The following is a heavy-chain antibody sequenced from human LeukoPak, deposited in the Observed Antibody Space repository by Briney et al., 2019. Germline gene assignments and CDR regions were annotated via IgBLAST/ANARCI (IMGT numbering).Heavy chain of an antibody. J-gene: IGHJ6*03. V-gene: IGHV4-38-2*02. CDR3: ARESGGWQWFGRPAGYYYMDV. Sequence: SETLSPTCAVSGYSISSGYYWAWIRQPPGKGLVWIGSIYHSGSTYYNPSLKSRVTISVDTSKNQFSLKLSSVTAADTAVYYCARESGGWQWFGRPAGYYYMDVWGKGTTVTVSS. CDR2: IYHSGST. CDR1: GYSISSGYY. D-gene: IGHD3-10*01.